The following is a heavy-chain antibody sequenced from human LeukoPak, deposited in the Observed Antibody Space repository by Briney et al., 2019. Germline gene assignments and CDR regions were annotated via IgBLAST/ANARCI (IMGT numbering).Heavy chain of an antibody. V-gene: IGHV1-18*01. D-gene: IGHD6-19*01. CDR2: ISAYNGNT. J-gene: IGHJ1*01. CDR1: GYTFTNYA. Sequence: ASVKVSCKASGYTFTNYAISWVRQAPGQGLEWMGWISAYNGNTKYAQKLQGRVTMAMDTSTSTAYMELRSLRSDDTAVYYCARGRYSSGWSAEHFQHWGQGTLVTVSS. CDR3: ARGRYSSGWSAEHFQH.